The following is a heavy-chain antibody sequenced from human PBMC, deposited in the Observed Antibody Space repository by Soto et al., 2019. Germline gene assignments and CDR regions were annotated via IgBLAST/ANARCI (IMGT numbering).Heavy chain of an antibody. V-gene: IGHV5-10-1*01. Sequence: PGEALKISCNGSGYSFTSYWISWVRQMPGKGLEWMGRIDPSDSYTNYSPSFQGHVTISADKSISTAYLQWSSLTASDTAMYYCARAPRIAAAGRGICYVLDFCAQGSTVTGS. D-gene: IGHD6-13*01. CDR3: ARAPRIAAAGRGICYVLDF. J-gene: IGHJ6*02. CDR1: GYSFTSYW. CDR2: IDPSDSYT.